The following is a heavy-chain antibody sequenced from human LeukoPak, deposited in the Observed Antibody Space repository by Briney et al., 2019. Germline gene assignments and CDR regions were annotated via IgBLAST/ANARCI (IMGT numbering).Heavy chain of an antibody. Sequence: KSGGSLRLSCAASGFTFSSYWMNWVRQAPGKGLEWIGYIYYSGSTNYNPSFKNRVTISVDTSKNQFSLKLSSVTAADTAVYYCARYISGTSQVFDYWGRGTLVTVSS. V-gene: IGHV4-59*01. CDR1: GFTFSSYW. CDR3: ARYISGTSQVFDY. CDR2: IYYSGST. J-gene: IGHJ4*02. D-gene: IGHD1-20*01.